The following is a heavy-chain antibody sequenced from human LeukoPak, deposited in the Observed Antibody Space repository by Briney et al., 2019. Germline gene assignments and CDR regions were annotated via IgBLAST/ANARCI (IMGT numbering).Heavy chain of an antibody. CDR1: GYTLTELS. Sequence: ASVKVSRKVSGYTLTELSMHWVRQAPGKGLEWMGGFDPEDGETIYAQRFQGRVTISADESTSTVYMELSSLRSEDTAVYYCARDLTMVRGARYRPYNWFDPWGQGTLVTVSP. V-gene: IGHV1-24*01. CDR2: FDPEDGET. J-gene: IGHJ5*02. D-gene: IGHD3-10*01. CDR3: ARDLTMVRGARYRPYNWFDP.